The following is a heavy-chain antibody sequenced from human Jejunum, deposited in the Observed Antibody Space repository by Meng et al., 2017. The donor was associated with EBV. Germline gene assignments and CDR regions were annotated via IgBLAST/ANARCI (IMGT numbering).Heavy chain of an antibody. J-gene: IGHJ4*02. Sequence: LNGQEPDPGLVKLSETLSLTCTVSGGSISSSIYCWGWIRQPPGKGLEWIGGICFSAYTYHNPSLKSRVAISADTSKNQFSLSLTSVTAADTAVYYCAMGPDYAKSGYWGQGTLVTVSS. V-gene: IGHV4-39*01. CDR2: ICFSAYT. D-gene: IGHD4-17*01. CDR3: AMGPDYAKSGY. CDR1: GGSISSSIYC.